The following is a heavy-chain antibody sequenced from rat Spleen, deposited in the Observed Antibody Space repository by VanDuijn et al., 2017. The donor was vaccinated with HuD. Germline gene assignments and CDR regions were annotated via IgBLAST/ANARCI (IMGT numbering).Heavy chain of an antibody. CDR1: GFTFNNYW. CDR2: ITPDGGTT. J-gene: IGHJ3*01. Sequence: EVQLVESGGGLVQPGRSLKLSCVASGFTFNNYWMTWIRQAPGKGLEWVASITPDGGTTYYPDTVKGRFMISKDNAKNTGYLQLNNLRSDDTAMYYCTGGGHSAFNWFAYWGQGTLVTVSS. D-gene: IGHD3-3*01. CDR3: TGGGHSAFNWFAY. V-gene: IGHV5-31*01.